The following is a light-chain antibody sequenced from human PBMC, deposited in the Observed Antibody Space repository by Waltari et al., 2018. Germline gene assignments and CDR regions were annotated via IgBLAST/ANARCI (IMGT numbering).Light chain of an antibody. CDR3: QQSYDTPRT. CDR2: AAS. CDR1: QYISTY. V-gene: IGKV1-39*01. J-gene: IGKJ1*01. Sequence: DFQMTQSPSSLSASVGARVTITCRASQYISTYLNWYQQKPGKGPKLLKYAASTLQSGVPSRFSGSGSGTDFTFTISSLQLEDFATYYCQQSYDTPRTFGQGTKVEVK.